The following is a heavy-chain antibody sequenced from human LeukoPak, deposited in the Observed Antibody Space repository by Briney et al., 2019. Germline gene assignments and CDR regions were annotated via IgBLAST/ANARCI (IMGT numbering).Heavy chain of an antibody. Sequence: PGGSLRLSCAASGFTFSSYSMNWVRQAPGKGLEWVSYISSSSSTIYYADSVKGRFTISRDNAKNSLYLQMNSLRAEDTAVYYCARESHDYDSTAWYFDLWGRGTPVTVSS. D-gene: IGHD3-22*01. CDR3: ARESHDYDSTAWYFDL. V-gene: IGHV3-48*04. CDR1: GFTFSSYS. CDR2: ISSSSSTI. J-gene: IGHJ2*01.